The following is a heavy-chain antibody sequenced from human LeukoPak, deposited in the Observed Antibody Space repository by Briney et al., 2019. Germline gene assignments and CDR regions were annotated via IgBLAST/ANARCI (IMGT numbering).Heavy chain of an antibody. CDR1: GGSFSGYY. CDR3: AGPTSSYGYSY. V-gene: IGHV4-34*01. Sequence: SETLSLTCAVYGGSFSGYYWSWIRQPPGKGLEWIGEINHSGSTNYNPSLKSRVTISVDTSKNQFSLKLSSVTAADTAVYYCAGPTSSYGYSYWGQGTLVTVSS. CDR2: INHSGST. D-gene: IGHD5-18*01. J-gene: IGHJ4*02.